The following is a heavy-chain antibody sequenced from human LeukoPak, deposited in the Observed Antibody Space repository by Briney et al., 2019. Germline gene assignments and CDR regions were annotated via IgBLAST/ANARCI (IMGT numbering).Heavy chain of an antibody. Sequence: PGGSLRLSCAASGFTLSDYSMNWVRQAPGKGLEWVSSISSSSNYIYYADSVKGRFTISRDNAKNSLHLQMNSLRGEDTAVYYCARGGLTIAEATTSWYLDYWGQGTLVTVSS. CDR2: ISSSSNYI. D-gene: IGHD1-26*01. CDR3: ARGGLTIAEATTSWYLDY. J-gene: IGHJ4*02. V-gene: IGHV3-21*01. CDR1: GFTLSDYS.